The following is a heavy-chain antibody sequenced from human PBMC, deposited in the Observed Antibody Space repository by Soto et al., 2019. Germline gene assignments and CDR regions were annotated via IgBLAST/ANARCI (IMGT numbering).Heavy chain of an antibody. Sequence: QLQLQESGPGLVKPSETLSLTCTVSGGSISSSSYYWGWIRQPPGKGLEWIGSIYYSGSTYYNPSLKSRVTISVDTSKNQFSLKLSSVTTADTAVYYCARLGGYYYDSSGYSPSGIDYWGQGTPVTVSS. CDR2: IYYSGST. V-gene: IGHV4-39*01. CDR3: ARLGGYYYDSSGYSPSGIDY. CDR1: GGSISSSSYY. D-gene: IGHD3-22*01. J-gene: IGHJ4*02.